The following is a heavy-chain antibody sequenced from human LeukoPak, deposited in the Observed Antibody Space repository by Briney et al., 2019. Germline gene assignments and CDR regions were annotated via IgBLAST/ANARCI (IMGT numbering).Heavy chain of an antibody. Sequence: SETLSLTCTVSGGSISSGSYYWSWIRQPAGKGLEWIGRIYTSGSTTYNPSLKSRVTISVDTSKNQFSLKLSSVTAADTAVYYCARDHIVVVPADYYYYYMDVWGKGTTVTISS. D-gene: IGHD2-2*01. CDR2: IYTSGST. CDR3: ARDHIVVVPADYYYYYMDV. V-gene: IGHV4-61*02. J-gene: IGHJ6*03. CDR1: GGSISSGSYY.